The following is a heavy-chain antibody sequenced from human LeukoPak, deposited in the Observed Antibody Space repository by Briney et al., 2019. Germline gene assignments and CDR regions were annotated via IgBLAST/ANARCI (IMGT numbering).Heavy chain of an antibody. CDR3: AKRYYGSGSGFGSYYFDY. V-gene: IGHV3-23*01. J-gene: IGHJ4*02. CDR2: ISGSGGST. CDR1: GFTFSGYS. D-gene: IGHD3-10*01. Sequence: GGSLRLSCAASGFTFSGYSMNWVRQAPGKGLEWVSAISGSGGSTYYADSVKGRFTISRDNSKNTLYLQMNSLRAEDTAVYYCAKRYYGSGSGFGSYYFDYWGQGTLVTVSS.